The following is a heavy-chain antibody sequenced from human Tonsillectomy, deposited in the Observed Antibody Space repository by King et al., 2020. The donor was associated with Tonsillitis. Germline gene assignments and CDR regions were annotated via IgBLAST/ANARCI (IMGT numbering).Heavy chain of an antibody. Sequence: QLVQSGAEVKKPGSSVKVSCKASGGIFRSYGISWVRQAPGQGLEWMGGIIPTFGTTNYAQKFQGRVTITADESTTAAYMELPGLTFEDTAVYYCATNPRGYCSGGVCYSFDFWGQGTLVTVSS. CDR1: GGIFRSYG. CDR3: ATNPRGYCSGGVCYSFDF. J-gene: IGHJ4*02. V-gene: IGHV1-69*01. D-gene: IGHD2-8*02. CDR2: IIPTFGTT.